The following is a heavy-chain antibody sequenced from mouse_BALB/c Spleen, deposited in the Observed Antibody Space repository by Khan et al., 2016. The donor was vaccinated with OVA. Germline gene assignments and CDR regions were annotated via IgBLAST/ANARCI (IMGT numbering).Heavy chain of an antibody. CDR3: ARGSGSSRFAY. CDR2: ISTYYGDA. J-gene: IGHJ3*01. D-gene: IGHD1-3*01. V-gene: IGHV1S137*01. CDR1: GYTFTDFA. Sequence: QVQLKQSGAELVRPGVSVKLSCKGSGYTFTDFAMLWVKQSHAKSLEWIGVISTYYGDATYNQKFKGKATMTVDKSSSTAYMELARLTSDDSAIYYCARGSGSSRFAYWGQGTLVTVSA.